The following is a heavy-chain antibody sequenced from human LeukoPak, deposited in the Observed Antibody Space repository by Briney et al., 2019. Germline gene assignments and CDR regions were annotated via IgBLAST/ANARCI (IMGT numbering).Heavy chain of an antibody. CDR2: IYTSGST. CDR3: AREVAVAGASPFDY. V-gene: IGHV4-61*02. Sequence: PSETLSLTCTVSGGSISSGSYYWSWIRQPAGKGLEWIGRIYTSGSTNYNPSLKSRVAISVDTSKNQFSLKLSSVTAADTAVYYCAREVAVAGASPFDYWGQGTLVTVSS. D-gene: IGHD6-19*01. J-gene: IGHJ4*02. CDR1: GGSISSGSYY.